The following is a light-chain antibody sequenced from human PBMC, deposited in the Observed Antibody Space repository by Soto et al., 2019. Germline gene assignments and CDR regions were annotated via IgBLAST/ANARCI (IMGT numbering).Light chain of an antibody. CDR1: QSILFSSNNKNY. CDR3: QQYYSTPVT. CDR2: WAS. V-gene: IGKV4-1*01. J-gene: IGKJ4*01. Sequence: DIVMTQSPDSLAVSLGERATINCKSSQSILFSSNNKNYLTWYQQKPVQPPKPLIYWASTRESGVPDRFSGSGSGTDFTLTISSLQAEDVAVYYCQQYYSTPVTFGGGTKVEIK.